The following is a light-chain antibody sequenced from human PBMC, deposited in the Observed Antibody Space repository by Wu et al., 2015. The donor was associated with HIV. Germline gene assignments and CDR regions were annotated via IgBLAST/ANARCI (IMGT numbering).Light chain of an antibody. CDR3: QQYDDWPPIT. V-gene: IGKV3-15*01. CDR1: QSVRNN. J-gene: IGKJ5*01. Sequence: EIVMTQSPATLSVSPGERVTLSCRASQSVRNNLARHQQKPGQAPRLLISGASIRATGVPARFGGSGSGTEFTLTISSMQSEDFAVYYCQQYDDWPPITFGQGTRLEIK. CDR2: GAS.